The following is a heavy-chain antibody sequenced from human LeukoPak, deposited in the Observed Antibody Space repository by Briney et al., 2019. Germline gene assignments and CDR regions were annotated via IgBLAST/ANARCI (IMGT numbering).Heavy chain of an antibody. J-gene: IGHJ4*02. CDR3: ARDERYDSSGYPFDY. V-gene: IGHV1-2*02. Sequence: ASVKVSCKASGYTFTSYDINWVRQAPGQGLEWMGWINPNSAGTNYAQKFQGRVTMTRDTSISTAYMELSRLRSDDTAVYYCARDERYDSSGYPFDYWGQGTLVTVSS. CDR1: GYTFTSYD. D-gene: IGHD3-22*01. CDR2: INPNSAGT.